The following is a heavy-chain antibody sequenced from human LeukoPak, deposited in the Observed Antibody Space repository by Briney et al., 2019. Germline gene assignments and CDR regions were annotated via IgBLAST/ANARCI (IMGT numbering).Heavy chain of an antibody. Sequence: SETLSLTCAVYGGSFSGYYWSWIRQPPGKGLEWIGEINHSGSTNYNPSLKSRVTISVDTSKNQFSLKLSSVTAADTAVYYCARRGHSSINYWGQGTLVTVSS. J-gene: IGHJ4*02. CDR3: ARRGHSSINY. CDR1: GGSFSGYY. CDR2: INHSGST. D-gene: IGHD6-13*01. V-gene: IGHV4-34*01.